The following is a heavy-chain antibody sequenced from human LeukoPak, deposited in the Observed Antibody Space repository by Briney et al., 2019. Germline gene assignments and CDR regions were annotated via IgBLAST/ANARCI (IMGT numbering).Heavy chain of an antibody. CDR2: VRSKANSYAT. D-gene: IGHD1-26*01. Sequence: GGSLRLSCAASGFTFSGSAMHWVRQASGKGLEWVGRVRSKANSYATAYAASVKGRFTISRDDSKNTAYLQMNSLKTEDTAVYYCTRPSGSHGPGYWGQGTLVTVSS. CDR3: TRPSGSHGPGY. V-gene: IGHV3-73*01. J-gene: IGHJ4*02. CDR1: GFTFSGSA.